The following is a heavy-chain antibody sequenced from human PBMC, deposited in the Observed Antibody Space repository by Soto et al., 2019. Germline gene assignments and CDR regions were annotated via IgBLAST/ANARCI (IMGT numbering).Heavy chain of an antibody. J-gene: IGHJ6*02. CDR1: GFTFSSYW. V-gene: IGHV3-74*01. CDR3: ARVLQRVVVTADGGYYYYGMDV. Sequence: QLGGSLRLSCAASGFTFSSYWMHWVRQAPGKGLVWVSRINSDGSSTSYADSVKGRFTISRDNAKNTLYLQMNSLRAEDTAVYYCARVLQRVVVTADGGYYYYGMDVWGQGTTVTVSS. CDR2: INSDGSST. D-gene: IGHD2-21*02.